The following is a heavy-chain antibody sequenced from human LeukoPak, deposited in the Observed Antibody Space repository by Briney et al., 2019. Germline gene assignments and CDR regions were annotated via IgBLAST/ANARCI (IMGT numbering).Heavy chain of an antibody. Sequence: GSLRLSCAASGFTFSNAWMSWVRQPPGKGLEWIGEINHSGSTNYNPSLKSRVTRSVDTSKNQFSLKLSSVTAADTAVYYCASLYCSSTSCYGYYYYYIDVWGKGTTVTVSS. CDR1: GFTFSNAW. CDR3: ASLYCSSTSCYGYYYYYIDV. CDR2: INHSGST. D-gene: IGHD2-2*01. V-gene: IGHV4-34*01. J-gene: IGHJ6*03.